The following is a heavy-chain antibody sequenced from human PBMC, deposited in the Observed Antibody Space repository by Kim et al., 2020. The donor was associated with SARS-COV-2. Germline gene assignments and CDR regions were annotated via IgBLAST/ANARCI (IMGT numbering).Heavy chain of an antibody. CDR3: ARVENYYYGMDV. J-gene: IGHJ6*02. Sequence: YYGNSVKGRFTVSRDSSKNTLYLQMDSLRAEDTAVYYCARVENYYYGMDVWGQGTTVTVSS. V-gene: IGHV3-66*01.